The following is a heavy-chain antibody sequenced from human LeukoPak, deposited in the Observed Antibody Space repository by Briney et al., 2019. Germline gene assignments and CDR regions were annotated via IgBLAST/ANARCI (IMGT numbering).Heavy chain of an antibody. D-gene: IGHD6-13*01. J-gene: IGHJ5*02. CDR3: ARDSPYSSSWLNWFDP. Sequence: SVKVSCKASGGTFSSYAISWVRQAPGQGLEWMGGTIPIFGTANYAQKFQGRVTITADESTSTAYMALSSLRSEDTAVYYCARDSPYSSSWLNWFDPWGQGTLVTVSS. CDR1: GGTFSSYA. CDR2: TIPIFGTA. V-gene: IGHV1-69*01.